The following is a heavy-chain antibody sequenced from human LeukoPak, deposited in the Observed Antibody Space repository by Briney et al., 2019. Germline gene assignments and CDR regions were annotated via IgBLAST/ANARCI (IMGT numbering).Heavy chain of an antibody. Sequence: ASVKVSCKASGYTFTNSYIHWVRQAPGQVLEWMGLINPDGGNTNYAQNFQGRVTLTRDTSTSTVYMELSSLRSEDTAVYYCARGPQLRYFDWLPARPSFDYWGQGTLVTVSS. CDR3: ARGPQLRYFDWLPARPSFDY. V-gene: IGHV1-46*01. CDR1: GYTFTNSY. J-gene: IGHJ4*02. D-gene: IGHD3-9*01. CDR2: INPDGGNT.